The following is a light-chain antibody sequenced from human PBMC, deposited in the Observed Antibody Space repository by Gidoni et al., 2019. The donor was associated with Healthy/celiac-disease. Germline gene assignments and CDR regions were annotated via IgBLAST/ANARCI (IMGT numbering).Light chain of an antibody. CDR3: QQYGSSPRT. CDR2: GAS. V-gene: IGKV3-20*01. Sequence: EIVMTQSPGALSLSPGDRATLSCRASKSVSSSYLAWYQQKPGQAPRLLIYGASSRATGIPDRFSGSGSGTDFTLTISRLEPEDFAVYYCQQYGSSPRTFGQGTKVEIK. J-gene: IGKJ1*01. CDR1: KSVSSSY.